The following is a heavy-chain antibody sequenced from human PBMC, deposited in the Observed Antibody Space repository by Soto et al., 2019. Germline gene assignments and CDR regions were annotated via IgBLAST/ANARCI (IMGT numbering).Heavy chain of an antibody. J-gene: IGHJ3*02. Sequence: ASVKVSCKASGGTFSSYTISWVRQAPGQGLEWMGRIIPILGIANYAQKFQGRVTITADKSTSTAYMELSSLRSEDTAVYYCAREEVRMITFGGVIDPERISFAFDIWGQGTMVTVSS. D-gene: IGHD3-16*02. CDR2: IIPILGIA. CDR3: AREEVRMITFGGVIDPERISFAFDI. V-gene: IGHV1-69*04. CDR1: GGTFSSYT.